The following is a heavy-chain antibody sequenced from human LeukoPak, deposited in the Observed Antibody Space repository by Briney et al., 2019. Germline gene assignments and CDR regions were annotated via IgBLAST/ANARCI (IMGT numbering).Heavy chain of an antibody. CDR1: GFTFSSYS. CDR3: ARDRLGTTDAFDI. D-gene: IGHD1-1*01. Sequence: PGGSLRLSCAASGFTFSSYSMNWVRQAPGKGLEWVSYISSSSSTIYYADSVKGRFTVSRDNAKNSLYLQMNSLRAEDTAVYYCARDRLGTTDAFDIWGQGTMVTVSS. CDR2: ISSSSSTI. J-gene: IGHJ3*02. V-gene: IGHV3-48*01.